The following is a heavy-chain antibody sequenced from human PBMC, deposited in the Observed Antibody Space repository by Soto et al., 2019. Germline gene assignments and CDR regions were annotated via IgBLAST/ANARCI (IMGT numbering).Heavy chain of an antibody. Sequence: QVQLQQWGAGLLKPSETLSLTCAVYGGFVSSGSYYWSWIRQPPGKGLEWIGEMSHSGGTHLNPSLKSRVTISVDTSKNQFSMKMSSVTAADTALYYCARVERGTATTVVDAFDIWGPGKMVTVSS. D-gene: IGHD1-1*01. V-gene: IGHV4-34*01. CDR2: MSHSGGT. CDR3: ARVERGTATTVVDAFDI. J-gene: IGHJ3*02. CDR1: GGFVSSGSYY.